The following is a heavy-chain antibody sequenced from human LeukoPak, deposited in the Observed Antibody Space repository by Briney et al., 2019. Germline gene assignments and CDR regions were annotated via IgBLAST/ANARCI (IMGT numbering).Heavy chain of an antibody. Sequence: GGSLRLSCAASGLSVSSNYMTWVRQAPGKGLEWVSVIYSGGPTYYADSVKDRFTISRDNSKNTLYLQMNSLRAEDTAVYYCAKGIYSSGWSYFDYWGHGTLVTVSS. CDR3: AKGIYSSGWSYFDY. CDR1: GLSVSSNY. V-gene: IGHV3-53*01. J-gene: IGHJ4*01. CDR2: IYSGGPT. D-gene: IGHD6-19*01.